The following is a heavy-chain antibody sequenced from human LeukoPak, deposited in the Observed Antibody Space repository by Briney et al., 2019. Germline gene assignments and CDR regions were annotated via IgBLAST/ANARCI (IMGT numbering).Heavy chain of an antibody. CDR2: IYPRDSDT. CDR3: VRRSGGWHYFDY. D-gene: IGHD6-19*01. V-gene: IGHV5-51*01. CDR1: GYSFPSYW. Sequence: ESLKTSCKGSGYSFPSYWIAWVRQMPGKGLEWMGIIYPRDSDTRYSPSFQGQVTISADKSISTAYLQWSSLKASDTAMYYCVRRSGGWHYFDYWGQGTLVAVSS. J-gene: IGHJ4*02.